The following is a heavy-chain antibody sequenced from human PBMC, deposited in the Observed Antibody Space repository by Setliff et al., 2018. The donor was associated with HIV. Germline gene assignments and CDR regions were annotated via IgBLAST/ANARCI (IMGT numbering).Heavy chain of an antibody. J-gene: IGHJ4*02. V-gene: IGHV4-38-2*01. CDR2: IYYSGST. CDR1: GYSINSGYY. CDR3: ARGSMYSSSSCFDY. D-gene: IGHD6-13*01. Sequence: LSLTCAVSGYSINSGYYWGWIRQPPGKGLEWIGSIYYSGSTNYNPYLKSRVTISVDTSKNQSSLKLSSVTASDTAVYYCARGSMYSSSSCFDYWGQGTLVTVSS.